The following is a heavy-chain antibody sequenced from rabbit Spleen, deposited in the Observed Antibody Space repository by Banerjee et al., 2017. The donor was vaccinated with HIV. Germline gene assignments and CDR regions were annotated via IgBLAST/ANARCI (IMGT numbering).Heavy chain of an antibody. CDR3: ARDGAGGSYFAL. J-gene: IGHJ4*01. V-gene: IGHV1S40*01. CDR1: GFSFSSSDY. Sequence: QSLEESGGDLVKPGASLTLTCTASGFSFSSSDYMCWVRQASGKGLEWIGCIYVGSGSTHYASWAKGRFTISRSTSLNTVTLQMTSLTAADTATYFCARDGAGGSYFALWGPGTLVTVS. D-gene: IGHD8-1*01. CDR2: IYVGSGST.